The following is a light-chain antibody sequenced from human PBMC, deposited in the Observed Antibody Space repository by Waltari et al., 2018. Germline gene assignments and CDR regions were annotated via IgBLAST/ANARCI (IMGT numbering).Light chain of an antibody. V-gene: IGKV3-20*01. CDR2: GTS. CDR1: QRVPSSF. J-gene: IGKJ2*01. CDR3: HRYGTSPYT. Sequence: EVVLTQSPGTLSLSPGERATLSCRASQRVPSSFLAWYQQIPGQAPRLLIYGTSSRATGVPDRFSGSGSGTDFTLTITRLEPGDFAVYYCHRYGTSPYTFGQGTKVEI.